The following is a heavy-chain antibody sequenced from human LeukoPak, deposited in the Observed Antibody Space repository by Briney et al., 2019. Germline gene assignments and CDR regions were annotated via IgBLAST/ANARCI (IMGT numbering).Heavy chain of an antibody. CDR2: TYYRSKWYN. Sequence: LSQTLALTCAISGDSVSSKSAAWNWIRQSPSRGLEWLGRTYYRSKWYNDYAVSVKSRITINPDTSKNQFSLQLNSVTPEDTAVYYCAREFLYYDILTGLDIWGQGTMVNVSS. CDR1: GDSVSSKSAA. D-gene: IGHD3-9*01. CDR3: AREFLYYDILTGLDI. V-gene: IGHV6-1*01. J-gene: IGHJ3*02.